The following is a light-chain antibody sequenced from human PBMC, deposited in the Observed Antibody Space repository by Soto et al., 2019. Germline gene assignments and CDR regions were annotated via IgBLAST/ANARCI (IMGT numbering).Light chain of an antibody. CDR1: QDINIY. V-gene: IGKV1-33*01. CDR2: DAS. Sequence: DIQMTESPSSLFASVGDRVTITCQATQDINIYLNWYKQKPGKAPNLMIYDASNLEIGVPSRFSGSGSGTHFTFTISSLKTEDIGTYYCQQYDILPITFGRGTRLEIK. J-gene: IGKJ5*01. CDR3: QQYDILPIT.